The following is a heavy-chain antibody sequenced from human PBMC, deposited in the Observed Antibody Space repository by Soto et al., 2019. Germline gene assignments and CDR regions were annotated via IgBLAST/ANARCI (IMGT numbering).Heavy chain of an antibody. CDR3: TTGAMRHAGVIC. D-gene: IGHD3-10*01. V-gene: IGHV3-15*07. Sequence: EVQLVESGGGLVKPGGSLRLSCAASGFAFSDAWMTWVRQAPGKGLEWVGRIKSEADGGTAEHASPVKGRFIISRDDSKNPLYLEMKGLRSEDTGTYYCTTGAMRHAGVICWGQGTLVTVSS. J-gene: IGHJ4*02. CDR1: GFAFSDAW. CDR2: IKSEADGGTA.